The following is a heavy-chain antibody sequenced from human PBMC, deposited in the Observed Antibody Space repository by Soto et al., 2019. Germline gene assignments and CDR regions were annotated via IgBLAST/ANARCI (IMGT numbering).Heavy chain of an antibody. V-gene: IGHV3-23*01. Sequence: EVQVLESGGGLVQPGGSLRLSCVASGFTFSTYAMSWVRQAPGKGLEWVSGISGSGDTSYYADSVKGRFTISRDNSKNKLYLQMNSLRAEDTAVYYCAKVDLLGICTGGSCYSLDYWGQGTLVTVSS. CDR2: ISGSGDTS. CDR3: AKVDLLGICTGGSCYSLDY. CDR1: GFTFSTYA. D-gene: IGHD2-15*01. J-gene: IGHJ4*02.